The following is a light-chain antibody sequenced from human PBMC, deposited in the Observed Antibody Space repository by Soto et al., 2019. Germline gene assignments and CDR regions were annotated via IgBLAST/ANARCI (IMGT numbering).Light chain of an antibody. V-gene: IGKV3-15*01. Sequence: EIVMTQSPVTMSVSPGERATLFCRASQSASSNLAWYQHKPGQAPRLLIYGASTRATGIPARFSGSGSGTEFTLTINILESEDFAVYYCQHYNSWPRIAFGQGTRLEIK. J-gene: IGKJ5*01. CDR1: QSASSN. CDR2: GAS. CDR3: QHYNSWPRIA.